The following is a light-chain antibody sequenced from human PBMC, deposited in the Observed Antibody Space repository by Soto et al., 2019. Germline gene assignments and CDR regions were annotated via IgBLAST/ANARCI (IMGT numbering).Light chain of an antibody. CDR1: QSVSNSF. V-gene: IGKV3-20*01. CDR3: QQYGHSPRT. CDR2: AAS. Sequence: EVVLTQSPGTLSLSPGERASLSCRASQSVSNSFLAWYQQKAGQSPRLLIYAASARAIGIPDRFSGSGSGTDFTLTISRLEPEDFAVYYCQQYGHSPRTFGQGTRWIS. J-gene: IGKJ1*01.